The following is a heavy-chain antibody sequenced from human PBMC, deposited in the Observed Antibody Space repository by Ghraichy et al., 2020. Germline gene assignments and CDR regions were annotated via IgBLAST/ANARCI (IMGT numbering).Heavy chain of an antibody. J-gene: IGHJ4*02. CDR2: ISSEAYGGTT. D-gene: IGHD3-10*01. CDR1: GFIFGEYG. V-gene: IGHV3-49*04. CDR3: TRPLYYYGSGNHHPKGH. Sequence: GGSLRLSCTGSGFIFGEYGMTWVRQAPGKGLEWVGFISSEAYGGTTEYAASVKGRFNISRDDSKSVAYLQMNGLKNEDTAVYYCTRPLYYYGSGNHHPKGHWGQGTLVTVSS.